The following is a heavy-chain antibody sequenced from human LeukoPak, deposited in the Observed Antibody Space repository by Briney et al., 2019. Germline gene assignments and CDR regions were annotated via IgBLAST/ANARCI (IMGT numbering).Heavy chain of an antibody. V-gene: IGHV4-4*07. D-gene: IGHD6-13*01. J-gene: IGHJ4*02. CDR1: GGSISSYY. CDR2: IYTSGST. CDR3: ARDVSSSGLFDY. Sequence: SETLSLTCTVSGGSISSYYWTWVRQPAGKGLEWIGRIYTSGSTNYNPSLKSRVTMSVDTSKNQFSLKLSSVTAADTAVYYCARDVSSSGLFDYWGQGTLVTVSS.